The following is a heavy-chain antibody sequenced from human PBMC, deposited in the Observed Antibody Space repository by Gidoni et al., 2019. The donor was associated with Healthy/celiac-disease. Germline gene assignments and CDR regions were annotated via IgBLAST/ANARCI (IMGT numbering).Heavy chain of an antibody. Sequence: QVQLVESGGGVVQPGRSLRLSCAASGFTFSRYGMHWVRQAPGKGLEWVAVISYDGSNKYYADSVKGRFTISRDNSKNTLYLQMNSLRAEDTAVYYCAKDPGYYDFWSGYYHYWGQGTLVTVSS. D-gene: IGHD3-3*01. CDR1: GFTFSRYG. CDR2: ISYDGSNK. CDR3: AKDPGYYDFWSGYYHY. V-gene: IGHV3-30*18. J-gene: IGHJ4*02.